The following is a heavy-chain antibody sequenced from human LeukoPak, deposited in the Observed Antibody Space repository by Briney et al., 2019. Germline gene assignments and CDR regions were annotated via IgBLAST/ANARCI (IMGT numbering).Heavy chain of an antibody. Sequence: ASVKVSCKASGYTFASNSISGISWVRQTPGQGLEWMGWINPYNGNTKYAQKFQGRVTLTTDTSTSTAYMELRSLRSVDTAVYYCARKLVFDYWGQGTLVTVSS. CDR1: GYTFASNSISG. J-gene: IGHJ4*02. V-gene: IGHV1-18*04. D-gene: IGHD1-1*01. CDR2: INPYNGNT. CDR3: ARKLVFDY.